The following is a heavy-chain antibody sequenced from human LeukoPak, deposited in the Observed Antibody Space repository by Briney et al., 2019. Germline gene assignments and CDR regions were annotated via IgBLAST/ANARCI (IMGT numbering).Heavy chain of an antibody. V-gene: IGHV1-69*05. D-gene: IGHD4-17*01. Sequence: SVKVSCKASGGTFSSYAISWVRQAPGQGLEWMGRIIPIFGTANYAQKFQGRVTITTDESTSTAYMELSSLRSEDAAVYYCASEVTGNYGDYVSYYYYYMDVWGKGTTVTVSS. J-gene: IGHJ6*03. CDR2: IIPIFGTA. CDR3: ASEVTGNYGDYVSYYYYYMDV. CDR1: GGTFSSYA.